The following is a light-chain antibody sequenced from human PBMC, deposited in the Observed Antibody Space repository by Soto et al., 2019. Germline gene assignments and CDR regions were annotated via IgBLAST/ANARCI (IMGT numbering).Light chain of an antibody. J-gene: IGLJ1*01. CDR2: DVT. Sequence: QSVLTQPASVSGSPGQSITISCTGTHSDVGRYNYVSWYQHHPGKAPRLVIYDVTNRPSGISDRFSGSKSGNTASLTISGLLAEDEADYYCTSYTSISTYVFGTGTKLTVL. CDR3: TSYTSISTYV. V-gene: IGLV2-14*01. CDR1: HSDVGRYNY.